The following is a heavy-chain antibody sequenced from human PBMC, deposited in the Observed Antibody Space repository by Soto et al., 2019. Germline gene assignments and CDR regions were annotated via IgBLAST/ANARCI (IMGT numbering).Heavy chain of an antibody. CDR2: IYYTGYT. D-gene: IGHD2-15*01. CDR3: ARDIAYYDS. Sequence: PSETLSLTCTVSGGSISDYYWSWLRQPPGKGLEWIGYIYYTGYTSYNPSLKSRVSISMDTSKNKLSLNLESVTAADTAVYFCARDIAYYDSWGQGTLVKVSS. J-gene: IGHJ4*02. V-gene: IGHV4-59*13. CDR1: GGSISDYY.